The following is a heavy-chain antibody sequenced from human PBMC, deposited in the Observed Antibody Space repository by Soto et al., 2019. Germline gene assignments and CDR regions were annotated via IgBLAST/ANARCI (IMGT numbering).Heavy chain of an antibody. CDR1: GGSISTSIYY. CDR3: ERHEGYCGGDCLAQDFQH. CDR2: IYFTGST. V-gene: IGHV4-39*01. J-gene: IGHJ1*01. Sequence: SETLSLTCTVSGGSISTSIYYWGWIRQPPGKGLEWIGSIYFTGSTYYNPSLKRRVTFSVDTSKNQFSLKLSSVTAADTAVYYCERHEGYCGGDCLAQDFQHWGQGTLVTVSS. D-gene: IGHD2-21*02.